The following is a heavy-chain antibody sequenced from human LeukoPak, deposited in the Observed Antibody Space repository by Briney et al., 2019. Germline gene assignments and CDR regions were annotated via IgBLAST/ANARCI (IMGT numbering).Heavy chain of an antibody. Sequence: ASVKVSCKASGYTFTGYYMHWVRQAPGQGLEWMGWINPNSGGTNYAQKFQGRVTMTRDTSISTAYMELSSLRSEDTAVYYCARGGNEVVADAEYFQHWGQGTLVTVSS. J-gene: IGHJ1*01. CDR1: GYTFTGYY. V-gene: IGHV1-2*02. D-gene: IGHD3-22*01. CDR2: INPNSGGT. CDR3: ARGGNEVVADAEYFQH.